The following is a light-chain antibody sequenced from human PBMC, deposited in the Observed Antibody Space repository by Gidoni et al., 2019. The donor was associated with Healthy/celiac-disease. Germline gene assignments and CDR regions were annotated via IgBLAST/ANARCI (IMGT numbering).Light chain of an antibody. CDR2: DAS. V-gene: IGKV3-11*01. J-gene: IGKJ3*01. CDR3: QQRRNWPIFT. Sequence: EIVLTQSPATLSLSPGERATLSCRASQSVSSYLAWYQQKPGQAPRLLIYDASNRATGIPARFSGSGSGTDFTLTISSLEPEDFAVYYCQQRRNWPIFTXGXGTXVDIK. CDR1: QSVSSY.